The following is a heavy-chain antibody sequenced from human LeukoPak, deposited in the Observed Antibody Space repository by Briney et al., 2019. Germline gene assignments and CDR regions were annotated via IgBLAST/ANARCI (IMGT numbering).Heavy chain of an antibody. V-gene: IGHV3-30*18. Sequence: PGRSLRLSCAASGFTFSSYGMHWVRQAPGKGLEWVALTSFDGSNKYYADSVKGRFTISRDNSKNTLYLQMNSLRAEDTAVYYCAKDFSDYYYYYGMDVWGQGTTVTVSS. D-gene: IGHD1-26*01. J-gene: IGHJ6*02. CDR3: AKDFSDYYYYYGMDV. CDR2: TSFDGSNK. CDR1: GFTFSSYG.